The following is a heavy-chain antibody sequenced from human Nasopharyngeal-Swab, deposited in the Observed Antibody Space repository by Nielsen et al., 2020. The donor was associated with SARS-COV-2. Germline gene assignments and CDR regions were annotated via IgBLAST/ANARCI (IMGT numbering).Heavy chain of an antibody. CDR3: AREWEPELTRQTFYYYYGMDV. Sequence: ASVKVSCKASGYTFTSYYMHWVRQAPGQGLEWMGIIKSSGGTTRYAQKFQGRVTMTRDTSTSTVYMELSGLRSEDTALYYCAREWEPELTRQTFYYYYGMDVWGQGTTVTVSS. D-gene: IGHD1-14*01. CDR2: IKSSGGTT. V-gene: IGHV1-46*01. CDR1: GYTFTSYY. J-gene: IGHJ6*02.